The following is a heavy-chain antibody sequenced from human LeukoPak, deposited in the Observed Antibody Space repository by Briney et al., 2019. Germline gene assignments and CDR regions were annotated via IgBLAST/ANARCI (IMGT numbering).Heavy chain of an antibody. D-gene: IGHD2-15*01. J-gene: IGHJ6*02. CDR3: ARDIVVAAATPGFYYYAMDV. V-gene: IGHV3-30-3*01. Sequence: GGSLRLFCAPSGFSFSSYAMHWVRQAPGKGLEGVAVISYDGNNKYYADSVKGRFTISRDNSKSTLFLQMNSLRAEGTAVYYCARDIVVAAATPGFYYYAMDVWGQGTTVTVSS. CDR1: GFSFSSYA. CDR2: ISYDGNNK.